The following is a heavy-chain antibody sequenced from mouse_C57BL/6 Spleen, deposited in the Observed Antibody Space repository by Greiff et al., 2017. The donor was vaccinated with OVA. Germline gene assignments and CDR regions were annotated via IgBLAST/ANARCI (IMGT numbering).Heavy chain of an antibody. CDR2: IHPNSGST. Sequence: VPLQQPGAELVKPGASVQLSCKASGYTFTSYWMHWVKQRPGQGLEWIGMIHPNSGSTNYNEKFKSKATLTVDKSSSTAYMQLSSLTSEDSAVYYCARDTLPYNVDYWGQGTTLTVSS. CDR3: ARDTLPYNVDY. V-gene: IGHV1-64*01. D-gene: IGHD2-12*01. J-gene: IGHJ2*01. CDR1: GYTFTSYW.